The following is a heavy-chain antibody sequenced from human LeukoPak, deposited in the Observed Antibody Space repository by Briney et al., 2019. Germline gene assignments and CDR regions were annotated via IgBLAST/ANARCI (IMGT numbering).Heavy chain of an antibody. V-gene: IGHV1-8*03. CDR1: GYTFTSYD. CDR3: ARYGSGSSDVDY. CDR2: MNPNSGNS. Sequence: ASVKVSCKASGYTFTSYDINWVRQATGQGLEWMGWMNPNSGNSGYAQKCQGRVTVTRTTSISTAYMELSSLRSEDTAVYYCARYGSGSSDVDYWGQGTLVAVS. J-gene: IGHJ4*02. D-gene: IGHD3-10*01.